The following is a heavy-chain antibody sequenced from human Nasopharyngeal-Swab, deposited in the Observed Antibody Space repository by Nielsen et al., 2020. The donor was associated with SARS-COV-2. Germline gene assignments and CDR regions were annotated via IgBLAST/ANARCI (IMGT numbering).Heavy chain of an antibody. CDR3: ARDFGRQGSWGTDY. D-gene: IGHD2-15*01. Sequence: GGSLTLSCAASGFTFSSYGMHWVRQAPGKGLEWVGVISYDGSNKYYADSVKGRFTISRDNSKNTLYLRMNSLRAEDTAVYYCARDFGRQGSWGTDYWGQGTLVTVSS. CDR2: ISYDGSNK. V-gene: IGHV3-30*03. J-gene: IGHJ4*02. CDR1: GFTFSSYG.